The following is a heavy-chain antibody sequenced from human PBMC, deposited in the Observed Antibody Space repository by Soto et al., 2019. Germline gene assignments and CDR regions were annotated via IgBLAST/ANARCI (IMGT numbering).Heavy chain of an antibody. CDR2: INHSGTT. Sequence: QVHLEQWGAGLLNPSETLSLTCAVYGGSLSGYYWSWVRQSPGKGLGWIGEINHSGTTNYNPSLKTRVTISADASKPHSCLRLSSLTAADSAVYYCASYHYLDLWTGSLHYMDVCGRETTVTVSS. CDR3: ASYHYLDLWTGSLHYMDV. V-gene: IGHV4-34*01. CDR1: GGSLSGYY. J-gene: IGHJ6*03. D-gene: IGHD3-9*01.